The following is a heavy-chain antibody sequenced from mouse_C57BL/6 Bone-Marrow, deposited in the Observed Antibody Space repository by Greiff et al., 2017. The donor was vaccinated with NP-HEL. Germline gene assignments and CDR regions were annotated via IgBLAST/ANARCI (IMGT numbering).Heavy chain of an antibody. CDR2: IDPENGDT. CDR1: GFNIKDDY. CDR3: TTGAYYGSSYGAWFAY. Sequence: VQLQQSGAELVRPGASVKLSCTASGFNIKDDYMHWVKQRPEQGLEWIGWIDPENGDTDYASKFQGKATITADTSSNTAYLQLSSLTSEDTAVYYCTTGAYYGSSYGAWFAYWGQGALVTVSA. D-gene: IGHD1-1*01. J-gene: IGHJ3*01. V-gene: IGHV14-4*01.